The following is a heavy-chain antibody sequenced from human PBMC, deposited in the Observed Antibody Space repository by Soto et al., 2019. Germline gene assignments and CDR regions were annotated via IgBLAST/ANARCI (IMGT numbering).Heavy chain of an antibody. D-gene: IGHD6-19*01. CDR1: GFTFSSYS. Sequence: PGGSLRLSCAASGFTFSSYSMNWVRQAPGKGLEWVSSISSSSSYIYYADSVKGRFTISRDNAKNSLYLQMNSLRAEDTAVYYFARGRFAYWLVGAFDIWGQGTMVTVSS. CDR2: ISSSSSYI. CDR3: ARGRFAYWLVGAFDI. J-gene: IGHJ3*02. V-gene: IGHV3-21*04.